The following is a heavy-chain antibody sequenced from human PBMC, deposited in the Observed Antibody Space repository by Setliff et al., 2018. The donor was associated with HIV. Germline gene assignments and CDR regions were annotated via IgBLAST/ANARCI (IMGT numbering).Heavy chain of an antibody. V-gene: IGHV3-48*01. J-gene: IGHJ4*02. Sequence: GSLRLSCAVSGFIFNTYSMNWVRQAPGKGLEWVSYIGGSGSAIYYADSVKGRFTISRDNAKNSLYLQLNSLRAEDTAVYYCVRDASPDYDSGGYSAGGHWGRGTLVTVSS. D-gene: IGHD3-22*01. CDR3: VRDASPDYDSGGYSAGGH. CDR2: IGGSGSAI. CDR1: GFIFNTYS.